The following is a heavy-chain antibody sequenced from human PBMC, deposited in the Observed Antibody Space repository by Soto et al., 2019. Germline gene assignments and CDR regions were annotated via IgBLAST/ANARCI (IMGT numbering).Heavy chain of an antibody. CDR1: GYTFTRYG. V-gene: IGHV1-18*01. Sequence: QVQLVQSGAEVKKPGASVKVSCKASGYTFTRYGISWVRQAPGQGLEWMGWISAYNGNTNYARKLQGRVTMTTDTSTSTAYRELRSLRSDDTAVYYCARYIGYDPRLPPGYYYYDGMDVWGQGTTVTVSS. D-gene: IGHD5-12*01. J-gene: IGHJ6*02. CDR3: ARYIGYDPRLPPGYYYYDGMDV. CDR2: ISAYNGNT.